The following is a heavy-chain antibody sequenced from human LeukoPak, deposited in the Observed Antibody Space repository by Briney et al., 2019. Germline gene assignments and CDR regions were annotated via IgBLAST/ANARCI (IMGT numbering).Heavy chain of an antibody. J-gene: IGHJ4*02. CDR2: ISDTGGRT. CDR3: AKRGVVIRVILVGFHKEAYYFDS. D-gene: IGHD3-22*01. Sequence: GGSLRLSCAVSGITLSNYGMTWVRLAPGEGLEWVAGISDTGGRTNYADSVKGRFTTSRDNPKNTLYLQMNSLRAEDTAVYFCAKRGVVIRVILVGFHKEAYYFDSWGQGALVTVSS. V-gene: IGHV3-23*01. CDR1: GITLSNYG.